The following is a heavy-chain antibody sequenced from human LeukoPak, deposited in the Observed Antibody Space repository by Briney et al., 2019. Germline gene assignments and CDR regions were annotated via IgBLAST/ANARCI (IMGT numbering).Heavy chain of an antibody. D-gene: IGHD2-15*01. CDR3: AGELRRDGMDV. CDR1: GGSISSYY. V-gene: IGHV4-4*07. Sequence: SETLSLTCTVSGGSISSYYWSWIRQPAGKGLKWIGRIYTSGSTNYNPSLKSRVTMSVDTSKNQFSLKLSSVTAADTAVYYCAGELRRDGMDVWGQGTTVTVSS. CDR2: IYTSGST. J-gene: IGHJ6*02.